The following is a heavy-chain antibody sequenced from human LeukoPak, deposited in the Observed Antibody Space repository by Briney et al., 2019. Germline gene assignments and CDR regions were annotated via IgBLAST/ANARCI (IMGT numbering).Heavy chain of an antibody. V-gene: IGHV4-59*08. CDR3: ARHGSGSYPKGWFDP. J-gene: IGHJ5*02. CDR1: GGSISSYY. D-gene: IGHD1-26*01. Sequence: SETLSLTCTVSGGSISSYYWSWIRQPPGKGLEWSGYIYYSGSTNYNPSLKSRVTISVDTSKNQSSLKLSSVTAADTAVYYCARHGSGSYPKGWFDPWGQGTLVTVSS. CDR2: IYYSGST.